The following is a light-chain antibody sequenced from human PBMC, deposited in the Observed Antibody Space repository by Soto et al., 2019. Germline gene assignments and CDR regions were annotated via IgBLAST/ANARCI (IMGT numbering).Light chain of an antibody. CDR2: CPS. J-gene: IGKJ1*01. Sequence: DIVMTQSPDSLSVSLGERATINCKSSQSVFCNSNNKHLLAWFQQKPGHPPRLLIYCPSTRESGVPDRFSVSGSGTDFTLAISGLQAEDVAISYCQEYYSPPVKVGQGTKVEI. CDR3: QEYYSPPVK. V-gene: IGKV4-1*01. CDR1: QSVFCNSNNKHL.